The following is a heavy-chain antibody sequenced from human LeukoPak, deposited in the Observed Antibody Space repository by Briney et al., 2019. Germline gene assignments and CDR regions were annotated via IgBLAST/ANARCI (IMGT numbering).Heavy chain of an antibody. D-gene: IGHD3-22*01. Sequence: ASVNVSCKASGGTFSSYAISWVRQAPGQGLEWMGGIIPIFGTANYAQKFQGRVTITADESTSTAYMELSSLRSEDTAVYYCARDDSSGYYGFDYWGQGTLVTVSS. CDR2: IIPIFGTA. CDR3: ARDDSSGYYGFDY. CDR1: GGTFSSYA. J-gene: IGHJ4*02. V-gene: IGHV1-69*01.